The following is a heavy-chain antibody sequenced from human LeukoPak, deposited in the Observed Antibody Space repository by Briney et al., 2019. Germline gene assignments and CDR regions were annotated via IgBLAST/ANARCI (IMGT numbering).Heavy chain of an antibody. CDR2: ISTHNGNI. Sequence: GASVKVSCRASGYTFSSFVITWVRQAPGQGLEWLGWISTHNGNIHYSEKFHDRATMTTDTYTSTAYMELRSLRTDGTAVYYCARFLNVIVGAAGGFDPWGQGTLVTVCS. CDR3: ARFLNVIVGAAGGFDP. V-gene: IGHV1-18*01. D-gene: IGHD3-22*01. J-gene: IGHJ5*02. CDR1: GYTFSSFV.